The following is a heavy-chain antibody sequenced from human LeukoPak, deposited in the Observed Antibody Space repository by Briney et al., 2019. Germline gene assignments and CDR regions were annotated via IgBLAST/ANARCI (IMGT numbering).Heavy chain of an antibody. J-gene: IGHJ4*01. V-gene: IGHV3-74*01. CDR1: GFTFSYHW. CDR2: IDGGGSST. Sequence: GGSLRLSCGASGFTFSYHWMHWVRQVPGKGLVWVSRIDGGGSSTSYADSVKGRFSISRDNAKSTLYLQMSSLRAEDTVVYYCARGPGSSGGAYVGDYWGPGTLVAVSS. CDR3: ARGPGSSGGAYVGDY. D-gene: IGHD3-22*01.